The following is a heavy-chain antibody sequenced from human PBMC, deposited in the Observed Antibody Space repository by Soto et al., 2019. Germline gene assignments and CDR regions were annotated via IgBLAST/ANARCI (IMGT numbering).Heavy chain of an antibody. Sequence: ESGGGLVQPGGSLRLSCAASGFTFSSYEMNWVRQAPGKGLEWVSYISSSGSTIYYADSVKGRFTISRDNAKNSLYLQMNSLRAEDTAVYYCARDSIDCSGGSCYREVFDYWGQGTLVTVSS. CDR2: ISSSGSTI. CDR1: GFTFSSYE. D-gene: IGHD2-15*01. CDR3: ARDSIDCSGGSCYREVFDY. J-gene: IGHJ4*02. V-gene: IGHV3-48*03.